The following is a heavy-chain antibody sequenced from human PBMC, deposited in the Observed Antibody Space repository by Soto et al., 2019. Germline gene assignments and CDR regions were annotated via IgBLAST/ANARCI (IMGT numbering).Heavy chain of an antibody. Sequence: QVQLVQSGAEVKKPGSSVKVSCEASGGAFTNYAISWVRQAPGQGLEWMGGVSPIFETAKYAQKFQGRVTITADESTSTAYMELSSLRSEDTAVYYCARYHCTNGVCYPNWFDPWGQGTLVTVSS. D-gene: IGHD2-8*01. J-gene: IGHJ5*02. CDR2: VSPIFETA. CDR3: ARYHCTNGVCYPNWFDP. CDR1: GGAFTNYA. V-gene: IGHV1-69*01.